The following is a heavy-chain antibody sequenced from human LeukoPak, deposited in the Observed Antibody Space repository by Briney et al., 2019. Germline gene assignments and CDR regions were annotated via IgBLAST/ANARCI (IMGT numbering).Heavy chain of an antibody. D-gene: IGHD6-19*01. CDR1: GFTCSNYA. V-gene: IGHV3-23*01. CDR2: FSVSDATT. Sequence: PGGSLRLSCVCSGFTCSNYAMSWVRLAPGKGLEWVSSFSVSDATTYYADSVRGRFTFSRDSSKNTLYLQMNSLRVEDTAVYYCAKSRSAVAMAGFNYWGQGTLVTVPP. CDR3: AKSRSAVAMAGFNY. J-gene: IGHJ4*02.